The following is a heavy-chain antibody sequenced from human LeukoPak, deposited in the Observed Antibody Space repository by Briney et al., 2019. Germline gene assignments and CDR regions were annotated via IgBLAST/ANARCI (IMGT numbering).Heavy chain of an antibody. CDR1: GGSITSSSYY. Sequence: SETLSLTCTVSGGSITSSSYYWGWVRQPPGTGLEWIGSIYYNGDTHYNPSLNSRLSMSVGTPNNQFSLNLRSVTAADTAVYYCVRGPYGSSISNWFDPWGQGLLVTVSS. D-gene: IGHD3-10*01. V-gene: IGHV4-39*07. CDR2: IYYNGDT. CDR3: VRGPYGSSISNWFDP. J-gene: IGHJ5*02.